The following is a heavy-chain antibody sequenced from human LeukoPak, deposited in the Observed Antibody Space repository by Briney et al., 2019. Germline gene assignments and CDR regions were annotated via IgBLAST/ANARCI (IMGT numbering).Heavy chain of an antibody. V-gene: IGHV3-23*01. CDR3: AKSGYNRFDY. CDR2: FSGSGGNT. D-gene: IGHD5-24*01. Sequence: PGGSLRLSCAASGFTFSSYAISWVRQPPGKGREWVSTFSGSGGNTYYADSGKGRFTISRDNSKTTLSLQMNSLRAEDTAVYYCAKSGYNRFDYWGQGPLVPVSS. CDR1: GFTFSSYA. J-gene: IGHJ4*02.